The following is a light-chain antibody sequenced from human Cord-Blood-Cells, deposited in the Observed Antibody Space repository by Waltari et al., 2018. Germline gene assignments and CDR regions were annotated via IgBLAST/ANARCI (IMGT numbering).Light chain of an antibody. J-gene: IGLJ1*01. Sequence: SYELTQPPSASASPGQTARITCSGDALPKQYAYWYQQKPGQAPVLVIYKDSERPSGIPERFSGSSSGTTVTLTISGVQAEDEADYYCQSADSSGTYVFGTGTKVTVL. CDR3: QSADSSGTYV. CDR1: ALPKQY. CDR2: KDS. V-gene: IGLV3-25*03.